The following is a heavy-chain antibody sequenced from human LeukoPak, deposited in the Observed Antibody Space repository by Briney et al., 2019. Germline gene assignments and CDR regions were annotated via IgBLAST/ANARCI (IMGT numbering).Heavy chain of an antibody. J-gene: IGHJ5*02. CDR3: AKEPVGTMIVVVSGPGWFDP. V-gene: IGHV3-23*01. CDR2: ISASGGAT. D-gene: IGHD3-22*01. Sequence: GGSQTLSCAASGFTFLRHGMTWFRQAPGKGLEWVSGISASGGATYYADSVKGRFTISRDNSKNTLYLQMNSLRAEDTAVYYCAKEPVGTMIVVVSGPGWFDPWGQGTLVTVSS. CDR1: GFTFLRHG.